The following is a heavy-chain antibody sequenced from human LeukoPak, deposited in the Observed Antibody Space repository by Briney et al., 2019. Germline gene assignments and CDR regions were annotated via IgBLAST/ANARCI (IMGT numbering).Heavy chain of an antibody. CDR3: ARGARAGYNLEPFDN. Sequence: PGGSLRLSCAASGFSFSSYAMSWVRQAPGMGLEWIGSIYYSGSTYYNPSLKSRVTISVDTSKNQISLKLSSVTAADTAVYYCARGARAGYNLEPFDNWGQGTLVTVSS. J-gene: IGHJ4*02. D-gene: IGHD5-24*01. V-gene: IGHV4-39*07. CDR1: GFSFSSYA. CDR2: IYYSGST.